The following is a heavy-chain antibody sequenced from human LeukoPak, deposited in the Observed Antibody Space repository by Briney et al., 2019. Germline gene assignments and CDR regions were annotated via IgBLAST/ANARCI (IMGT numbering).Heavy chain of an antibody. D-gene: IGHD1-26*01. CDR2: ISYDGSNK. CDR3: ASSGSYRFDY. CDR1: GFTLSTYA. Sequence: GRTLRLSCAASGFTLSTYAMHWVRQAPGKGLEWVSVISYDGSNKYYADSVKGRFTISRDNSKNTLYLQMNSLRAEDTAVYYCASSGSYRFDYWGQGTLVTVSS. J-gene: IGHJ4*02. V-gene: IGHV3-30-3*01.